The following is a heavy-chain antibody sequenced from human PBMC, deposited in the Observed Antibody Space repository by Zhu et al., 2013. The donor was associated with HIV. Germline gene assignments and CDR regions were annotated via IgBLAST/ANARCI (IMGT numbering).Heavy chain of an antibody. CDR3: ARDSLLVVPAHYYYYGMDV. J-gene: IGHJ6*02. Sequence: QVQLVQSGAEVKKPGSSVKVSCKASGGTFSSYTISWVRQAPGQGLEWMGRIIPILGIANYAQKFQGRVTITADKSTSTAYMELSSLRSEDTAVYYCARDSLLVVPAHYYYYGMDVWGQGTTVTVSS. CDR1: GGTFSSYT. V-gene: IGHV1-69*08. CDR2: IIPILGIA. D-gene: IGHD2-2*01.